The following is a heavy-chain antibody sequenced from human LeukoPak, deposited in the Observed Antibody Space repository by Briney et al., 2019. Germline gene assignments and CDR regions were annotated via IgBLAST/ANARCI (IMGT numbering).Heavy chain of an antibody. CDR1: GFTFSNYY. CDR3: AKLPYGSVDY. Sequence: GGSLRLSCAASGFTFSNYYMSWIRQAPGKGLEWISYISSSNGTTIHYADSVKGRFTISRDNAKSTLYLQMNSLRADDTAVYYCAKLPYGSVDYWGQGTLVTVSS. D-gene: IGHD3-10*01. V-gene: IGHV3-11*01. CDR2: ISSSNGTTI. J-gene: IGHJ4*01.